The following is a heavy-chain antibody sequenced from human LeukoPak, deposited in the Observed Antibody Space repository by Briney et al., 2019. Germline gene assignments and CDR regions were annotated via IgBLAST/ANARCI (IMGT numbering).Heavy chain of an antibody. D-gene: IGHD5-24*01. Sequence: PGRSLRLSCAASGFTFSSYGMHWVRQAPGKGLEWVEVIRYDGSNKYYADSVKGRFTISRDNSKNTLYLQMNSLRAEDTAVYYWAAAEMATISYWGQGTLVTVSS. J-gene: IGHJ4*02. CDR1: GFTFSSYG. V-gene: IGHV3-33*01. CDR3: AAAEMATISY. CDR2: IRYDGSNK.